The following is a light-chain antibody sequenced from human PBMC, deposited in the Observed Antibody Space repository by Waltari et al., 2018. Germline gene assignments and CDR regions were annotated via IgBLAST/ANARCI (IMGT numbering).Light chain of an antibody. CDR1: GSNIGSNT. CDR3: AVWDDSLNGPL. CDR2: TND. Sequence: LTQPPSASGTPGQRVSISCSGSGSNIGSNTVNWYQQLPGTAPKLLIYTNDQRPSGVPDRFSGSKSGTSASLAISGLQSEDEAEYHCAVWDDSLNGPLFAGGTKLTVL. V-gene: IGLV1-44*01. J-gene: IGLJ2*01.